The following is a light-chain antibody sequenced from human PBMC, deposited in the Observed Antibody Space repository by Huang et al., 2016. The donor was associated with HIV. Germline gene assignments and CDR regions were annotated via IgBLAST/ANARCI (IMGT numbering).Light chain of an antibody. CDR2: GSS. V-gene: IGKV3-15*01. CDR1: RSVSTN. Sequence: EIVMTQSPATLSVSPGARVTLSCRANRSVSTNLALYQQRPGQAPRLLIYGSSTRAPGIPARFSGSGSGTDFSLTISSLQSEDFALYYCHQYNNWLLSFGGGTRVDI. J-gene: IGKJ4*01. CDR3: HQYNNWLLS.